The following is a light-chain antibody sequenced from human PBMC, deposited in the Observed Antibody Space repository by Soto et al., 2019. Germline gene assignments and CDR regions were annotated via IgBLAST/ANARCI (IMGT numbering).Light chain of an antibody. Sequence: QSVLTQPASVSGSPGQSITISCTGTSSDVGGYNYVSWYQQHPGKAPKLMIYEVSNRPSGVSNRFSGSKSGNTASLTISGLQDEDEADYYYSSYTSSSLYVFGTGTKLTVL. J-gene: IGLJ1*01. V-gene: IGLV2-14*01. CDR3: SSYTSSSLYV. CDR1: SSDVGGYNY. CDR2: EVS.